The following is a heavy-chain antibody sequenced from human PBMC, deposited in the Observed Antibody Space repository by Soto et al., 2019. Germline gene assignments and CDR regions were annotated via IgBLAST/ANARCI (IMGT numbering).Heavy chain of an antibody. D-gene: IGHD6-6*01. J-gene: IGHJ5*02. Sequence: GASVKVSCKASGYTFTSYGISWVRQAPGQRLEWMGWISAYNGNTNYAQKLQGRVTMTTDTSTSTAYMELRSLRSDDTAVYYCARDASVEYSSSSWFHWFDPWGQGTLVTVSS. CDR2: ISAYNGNT. CDR3: ARDASVEYSSSSWFHWFDP. V-gene: IGHV1-18*01. CDR1: GYTFTSYG.